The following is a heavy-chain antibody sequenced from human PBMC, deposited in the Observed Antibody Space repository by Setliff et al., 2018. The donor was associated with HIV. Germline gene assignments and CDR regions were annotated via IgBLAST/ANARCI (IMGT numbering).Heavy chain of an antibody. Sequence: PGESLKISCKGSGYSFSSYWIGWVRQMPGKGLEWMGIIYPGDSDTRYSPSIQGQVTISADKSINTAYLQWSSLQASDTAIYFCTGQTREAPYYFDYWGQGTLVTVSS. CDR2: IYPGDSDT. V-gene: IGHV5-51*01. J-gene: IGHJ4*02. CDR1: GYSFSSYW. CDR3: TGQTREAPYYFDY.